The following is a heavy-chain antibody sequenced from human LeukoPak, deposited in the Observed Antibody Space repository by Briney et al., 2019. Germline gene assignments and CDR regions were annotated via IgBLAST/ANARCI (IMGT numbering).Heavy chain of an antibody. Sequence: SETLSLTCTVSDDSISNYYWSWIRQPPGKGLEWIGYIYYSGNTYYNPSLKSRVTISVDTSKSQFSLRLNSVTAADTAVYYCARQIIRGQYLIHFDYWSQGALVTVSS. D-gene: IGHD1-26*01. V-gene: IGHV4-59*08. CDR1: DDSISNYY. CDR3: ARQIIRGQYLIHFDY. J-gene: IGHJ4*02. CDR2: IYYSGNT.